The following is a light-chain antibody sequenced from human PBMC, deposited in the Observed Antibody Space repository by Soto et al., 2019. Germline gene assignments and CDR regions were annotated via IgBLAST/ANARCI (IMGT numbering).Light chain of an antibody. V-gene: IGKV3-11*01. CDR2: DAS. CDR3: QQRSHWTRVT. Sequence: EIVLTQSPATLSLSPGERATLSCRASQSVSSYLAWYQQKPGQAPRLLIYDASNRATGIPARFSGSGSGTDFTLTISSLEPEAFAVHYCQQRSHWTRVTFGPGTKVDIK. J-gene: IGKJ3*01. CDR1: QSVSSY.